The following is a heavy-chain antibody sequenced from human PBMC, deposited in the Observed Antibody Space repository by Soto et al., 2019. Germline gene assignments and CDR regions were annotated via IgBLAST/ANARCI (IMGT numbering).Heavy chain of an antibody. V-gene: IGHV1-69*13. D-gene: IGHD6-19*01. CDR1: GGAFSSYA. J-gene: IGHJ5*02. Sequence: SVKVSCKASGGAFSSYAISWVRQAPGQGLEWMGGIIPIFGTANYAQKFQGRVTITADESTSTAYMELSSLRSEDTAVYYCASHSSGWYNWFDPWGQGTLVTVSS. CDR3: ASHSSGWYNWFDP. CDR2: IIPIFGTA.